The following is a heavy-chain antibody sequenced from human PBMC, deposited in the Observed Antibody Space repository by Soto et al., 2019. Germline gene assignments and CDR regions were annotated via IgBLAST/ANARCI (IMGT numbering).Heavy chain of an antibody. CDR3: ARTYYYGQSGFDP. CDR2: IYWDDDK. Sequence: QITLKESGPTLVKPTQTLTLTCTFSGFSLSTSGVGVGGIRQPPGKALEWLALIYWDDDKRYSPSLKSRLTTTKHTTKKRVVLTMTTMDPVDTATYYRARTYYYGQSGFDPWGQGTLVTVSS. D-gene: IGHD3-10*01. V-gene: IGHV2-5*02. CDR1: GFSLSTSGVG. J-gene: IGHJ5*02.